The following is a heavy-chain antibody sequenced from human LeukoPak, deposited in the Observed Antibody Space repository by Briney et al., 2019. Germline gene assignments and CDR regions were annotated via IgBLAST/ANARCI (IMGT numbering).Heavy chain of an antibody. V-gene: IGHV4-59*01. D-gene: IGHD3-22*01. CDR1: GGPIDTYY. Sequence: SGTLSLTCTVSGGPIDTYYWSWFRPSPGKGLEWIGYIYYSGITKYNPSFKTRVPISVDTSKNQFSLKVTSVTAADTSVYYCPRSNYHENSGHGDFDSWGQGTLVTVSS. CDR2: IYYSGIT. CDR3: PRSNYHENSGHGDFDS. J-gene: IGHJ4*02.